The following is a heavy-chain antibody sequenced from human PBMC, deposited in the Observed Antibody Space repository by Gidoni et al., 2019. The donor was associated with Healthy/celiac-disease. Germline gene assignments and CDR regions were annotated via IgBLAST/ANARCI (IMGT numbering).Heavy chain of an antibody. J-gene: IGHJ3*02. D-gene: IGHD4-17*01. V-gene: IGHV3-64*01. CDR2: ISSNGGST. CDR1: GFTFSSYA. CDR3: ARAHGDYYGGLDAFDI. Sequence: EVQLVESGGGLVQPGGSLRLSCAASGFTFSSYAMHWVRQAPGKGLEYVSAISSNGGSTYYANSVKGRFTISRDNSKNTLYLQMGSLRAEDMAVYYCARAHGDYYGGLDAFDIWGQGTMVTVSS.